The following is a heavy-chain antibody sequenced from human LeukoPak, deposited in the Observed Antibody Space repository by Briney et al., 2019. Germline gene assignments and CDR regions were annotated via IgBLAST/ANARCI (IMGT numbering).Heavy chain of an antibody. CDR1: GFTFDDYA. CDR3: ASPGRGLRYLDY. D-gene: IGHD5-12*01. Sequence: GRSLRLSCAASGFTFDDYAMHWVRQVPGKGLEWVSGVSWNSGSIVYADSVEGRFTISRDNAKNSLYLQMNSLRAEDTAVYYCASPGRGLRYLDYWGQGTLVTVSS. CDR2: VSWNSGSI. J-gene: IGHJ4*02. V-gene: IGHV3-9*01.